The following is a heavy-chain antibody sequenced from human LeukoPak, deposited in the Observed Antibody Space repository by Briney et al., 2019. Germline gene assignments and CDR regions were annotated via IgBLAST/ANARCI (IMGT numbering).Heavy chain of an antibody. CDR1: GFTFSNAW. CDR3: TWAFYYGSGTFYIA. V-gene: IGHV3-15*01. D-gene: IGHD3-10*01. CDR2: IKSKTDGGTT. J-gene: IGHJ5*02. Sequence: GGSLRLSCAASGFTFSNAWMSWVRQAPGKGLEWVGRIKSKTDGGTTDYAAPVKGRFTISRDDSKNTLSLQMDSLKTEDTAVYYCTWAFYYGSGTFYIAWGQGTLVTVSS.